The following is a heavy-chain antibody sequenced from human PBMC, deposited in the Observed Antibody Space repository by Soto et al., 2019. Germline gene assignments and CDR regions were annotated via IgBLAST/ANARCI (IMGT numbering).Heavy chain of an antibody. V-gene: IGHV4-30-2*01. J-gene: IGHJ4*02. Sequence: QLQLQESGSGLVKPSQTLSLTCAVSGGSISSGGYSWSWIRQPPGKGLEWIGYIYHSGSTYYNPYLKSRVIISVDRFKNQFSLKLSSVTAADTAVYYCASAGGLGAVAADYWGQGTLVTVSS. CDR2: IYHSGST. CDR3: ASAGGLGAVAADY. CDR1: GGSISSGGYS. D-gene: IGHD6-19*01.